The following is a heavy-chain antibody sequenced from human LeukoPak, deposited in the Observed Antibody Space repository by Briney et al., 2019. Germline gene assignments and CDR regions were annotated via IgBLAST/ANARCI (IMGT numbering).Heavy chain of an antibody. D-gene: IGHD1-26*01. CDR2: IWYDGSNK. CDR3: ARDIVGATNEPDY. Sequence: PGRSLRLSCAASGFTFSSYGMHWVRQAPGKGLEWVAVIWYDGSNKYYADSVKGRFTISRDNSKNTLYLQMNSLRDEDTAVYYCARDIVGATNEPDYWGQGTLVTVSS. V-gene: IGHV3-33*01. CDR1: GFTFSSYG. J-gene: IGHJ4*02.